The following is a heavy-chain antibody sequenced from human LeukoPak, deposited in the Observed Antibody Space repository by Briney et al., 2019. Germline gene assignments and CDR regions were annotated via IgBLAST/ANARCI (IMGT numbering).Heavy chain of an antibody. J-gene: IGHJ4*02. CDR3: AREDGAYGSGSYPDY. D-gene: IGHD3-10*01. V-gene: IGHV3-30*04. Sequence: RPGGSLRLSCAASGFTLSSYAVHWVRQAPGKGLEWVAVISYDGSNKYYADSVKGRFTISRDNSKNTLYLQMNSLRAEDTAVYYCAREDGAYGSGSYPDYWGQGTLVTVSS. CDR2: ISYDGSNK. CDR1: GFTLSSYA.